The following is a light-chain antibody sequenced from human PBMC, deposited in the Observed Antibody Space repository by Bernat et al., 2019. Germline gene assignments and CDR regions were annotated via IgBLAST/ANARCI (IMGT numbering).Light chain of an antibody. J-gene: IGLJ2*01. Sequence: QSALTQVASVSGSPGQSITISCTGTSSDVGAYNYVSWYLQHPGEAPKLMMYDVSTRPSGVSNRFSGSKSGNTASLTISGLQIEGEADYFCRSYSTSSTPVVFGGGTRLTVL. CDR2: DVS. V-gene: IGLV2-14*03. CDR3: RSYSTSSTPVV. CDR1: SSDVGAYNY.